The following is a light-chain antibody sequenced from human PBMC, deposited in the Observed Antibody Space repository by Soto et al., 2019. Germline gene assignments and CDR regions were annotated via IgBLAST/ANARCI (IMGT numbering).Light chain of an antibody. Sequence: DIQMTQSPSSLSASVGDRVTITCRASQSISSYLNWYQQKPGKAPKALIYAASSLQSGVPSRFSGSGSGTDFTLTISSLQPEDFATYFCQQSYSTPPWTFGQGTKVDIK. CDR3: QQSYSTPPWT. CDR2: AAS. V-gene: IGKV1-39*01. CDR1: QSISSY. J-gene: IGKJ1*01.